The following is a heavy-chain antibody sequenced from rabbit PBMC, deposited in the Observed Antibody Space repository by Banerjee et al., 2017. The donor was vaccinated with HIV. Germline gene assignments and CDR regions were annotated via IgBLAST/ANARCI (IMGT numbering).Heavy chain of an antibody. CDR2: IYTGGGTT. J-gene: IGHJ4*01. Sequence: QEQLEESGGDLVMPGASLTLTCTASGFSFSNSYWICWVRQAPGKGLEWIACIYTGGGTTYYASWAKGRFTISKTSSTTVTLQMTSLTAADTATYFCAREDGGVGGYDNNLWGQGTLVTVS. CDR3: AREDGGVGGYDNNL. D-gene: IGHD1-1*01. CDR1: GFSFSNSYW. V-gene: IGHV1S45*01.